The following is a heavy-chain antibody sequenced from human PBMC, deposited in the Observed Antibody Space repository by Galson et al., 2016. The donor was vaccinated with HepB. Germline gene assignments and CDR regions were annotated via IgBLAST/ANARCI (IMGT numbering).Heavy chain of an antibody. D-gene: IGHD3-16*01. Sequence: ETLSLTCTVSGGSISTYYWNWIRQPPGKGLEWIGYIYYIGTTNSNPSLEGRVTVSVDTAKNRFSLKLSSVTAADTAVYYCVRGDLLYFDYCGQGALVTVSS. V-gene: IGHV4-59*01. J-gene: IGHJ4*02. CDR2: IYYIGTT. CDR3: VRGDLLYFDY. CDR1: GGSISTYY.